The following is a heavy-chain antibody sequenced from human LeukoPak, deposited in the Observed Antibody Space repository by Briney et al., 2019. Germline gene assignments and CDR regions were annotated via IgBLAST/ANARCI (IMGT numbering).Heavy chain of an antibody. V-gene: IGHV1-58*02. J-gene: IGHJ3*02. CDR2: IVVGSGNT. Sequence: ASVKVSCKASGFTFTSSAMQWVRQARGQRLEWIGWIVVGSGNTNYAQKFQERVTITRDMSTSTAYMELSSLRSEDTAVYYCAADPYRYFDWVGAFDIWGQGTMVTVSS. D-gene: IGHD3-9*01. CDR3: AADPYRYFDWVGAFDI. CDR1: GFTFTSSA.